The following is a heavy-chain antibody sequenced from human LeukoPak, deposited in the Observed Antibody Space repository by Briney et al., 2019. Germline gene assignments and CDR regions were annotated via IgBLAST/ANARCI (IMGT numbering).Heavy chain of an antibody. Sequence: GSLRLSCAASGFTFSNYGMHWARQAPGKGLEWAAFISYDGSKKYYADSVKGRFTISRDNSKNTLYLQMNSLRTEDTAVYYCARVISGYYCDHWGQGTLVTVSS. CDR1: GFTFSNYG. CDR2: ISYDGSKK. D-gene: IGHD3-22*01. CDR3: ARVISGYYCDH. V-gene: IGHV3-30*03. J-gene: IGHJ4*02.